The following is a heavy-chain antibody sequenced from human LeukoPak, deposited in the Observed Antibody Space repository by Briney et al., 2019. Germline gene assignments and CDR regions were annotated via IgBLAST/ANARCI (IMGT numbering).Heavy chain of an antibody. D-gene: IGHD2/OR15-2a*01. V-gene: IGHV3-74*03. CDR2: VNRDGSRS. CDR1: GFTFSSYW. CDR3: ARARVNIDY. Sequence: GGSLRLSCAASGFTFSSYWVHWVRQVPGKGLVWASCVNRDGSRSTYADSVKGRFTISRDNTRNTLYLQMNSLRAEDTAVYYCARARVNIDYWGQGTLVTVSS. J-gene: IGHJ4*02.